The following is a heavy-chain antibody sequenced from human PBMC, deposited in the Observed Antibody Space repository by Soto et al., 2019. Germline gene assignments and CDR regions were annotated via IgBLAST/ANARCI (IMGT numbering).Heavy chain of an antibody. J-gene: IGHJ6*02. Sequence: GGSLRLSCAASGFTFTNAWMNWVRQAPGKGLEWVGRIKSKTDGGTTDDAAPVKGRFTVSGEDSKNTLYLQMNSLKTEDTAVYYCTTDGRLVRGTVRYYYYGMDVWGQGTTVTVSS. CDR1: GFTFTNAW. D-gene: IGHD3-10*01. CDR3: TTDGRLVRGTVRYYYYGMDV. V-gene: IGHV3-15*07. CDR2: IKSKTDGGTT.